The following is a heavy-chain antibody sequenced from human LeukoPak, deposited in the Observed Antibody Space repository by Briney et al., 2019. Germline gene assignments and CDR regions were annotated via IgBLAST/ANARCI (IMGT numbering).Heavy chain of an antibody. CDR3: AKDGEGLLWFGESPNY. V-gene: IGHV3-30*04. CDR2: ISYDGSNK. CDR1: GFTFSSYA. J-gene: IGHJ4*02. D-gene: IGHD3-10*01. Sequence: PGGSLRLSCAASGFTFSSYAMHWVRQAPGKGLEWVAVISYDGSNKYYADSVKGRFTISRDNSKNTLYLQMNSLRAEDTAVYYCAKDGEGLLWFGESPNYWGQGTLVTVSS.